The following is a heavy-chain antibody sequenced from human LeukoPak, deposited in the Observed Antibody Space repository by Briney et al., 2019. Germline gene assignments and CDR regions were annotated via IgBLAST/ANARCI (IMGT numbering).Heavy chain of an antibody. CDR2: IYHSGST. V-gene: IGHV4-34*01. CDR1: GGSFSGYY. D-gene: IGHD3-22*01. J-gene: IGHJ4*02. CDR3: AREDYDSSGYYRPY. Sequence: SETLSLTCAVYGGSFSGYYWSWIRQPPGKGLEWIGSIYHSGSTYYNPSLKSRVTISVDTSKNQFSLKLSSVTAADTAVYYCAREDYDSSGYYRPYWGQGTLVTVSS.